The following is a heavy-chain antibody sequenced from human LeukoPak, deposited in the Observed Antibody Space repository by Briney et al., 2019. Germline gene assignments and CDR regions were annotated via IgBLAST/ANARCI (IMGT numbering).Heavy chain of an antibody. V-gene: IGHV1-18*01. J-gene: IGHJ4*02. CDR2: ISAYNGNT. CDR1: GYTFTSYG. CDR3: ARVLGVDCGGDCYLDY. D-gene: IGHD2-21*02. Sequence: ASVKVSCKASGYTFTSYGISWVRQAPGQGLEWMGWISAYNGNTNYAQKLQGRVTMTTDTSTSIAYLELRSLRSDDTAVYYCARVLGVDCGGDCYLDYWGQGTLVTVSS.